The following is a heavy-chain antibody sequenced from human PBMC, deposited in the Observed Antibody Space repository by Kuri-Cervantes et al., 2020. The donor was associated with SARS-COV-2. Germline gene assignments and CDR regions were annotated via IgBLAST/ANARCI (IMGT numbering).Heavy chain of an antibody. CDR2: ISSSSGCI. Sequence: GESLKISCAASGFTFRSYSMNWVRQAPGKGLEWVSSISSSSGCIYYADSVKGRFTISRDNAKNSLYLQMNSLRAEDTAVYYCAKALITGTHNFDYWGQGTLVTVSS. V-gene: IGHV3-21*01. D-gene: IGHD1-7*01. CDR1: GFTFRSYS. CDR3: AKALITGTHNFDY. J-gene: IGHJ4*02.